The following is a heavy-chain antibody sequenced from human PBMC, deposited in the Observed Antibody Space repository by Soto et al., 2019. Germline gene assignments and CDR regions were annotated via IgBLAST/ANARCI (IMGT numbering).Heavy chain of an antibody. CDR3: AHSRVRERAIVVVPAAGHFEY. D-gene: IGHD2-2*01. CDR2: IYWDDDK. J-gene: IGHJ4*02. V-gene: IGHV2-5*02. CDR1: GFSLSTSGVG. Sequence: SGPTLVNPTQTLTLTCTFSGFSLSTSGVGVGWIRQPPGKALEWRALIYWDDDKRYSPSLKSRLTITKDTSKNQVVLTMTNMDPVDTATYYCAHSRVRERAIVVVPAAGHFEYWGQGTLVTVSS.